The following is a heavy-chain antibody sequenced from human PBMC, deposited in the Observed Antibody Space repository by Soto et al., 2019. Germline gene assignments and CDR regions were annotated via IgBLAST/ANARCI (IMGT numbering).Heavy chain of an antibody. CDR2: INVDGSTT. CDR3: VRGTANSFGYMHY. D-gene: IGHD5-18*01. Sequence: EVQLVESVGGLVQPGGSLRLSCAASGFTFRDYWLHWARQVPGKGLAWVSRINVDGSTTTYADSVKGRFTISRDNTKNTLYLQMDSLRAEDTAVYYCVRGTANSFGYMHYWGQGTLVTVSS. CDR1: GFTFRDYW. J-gene: IGHJ4*02. V-gene: IGHV3-74*03.